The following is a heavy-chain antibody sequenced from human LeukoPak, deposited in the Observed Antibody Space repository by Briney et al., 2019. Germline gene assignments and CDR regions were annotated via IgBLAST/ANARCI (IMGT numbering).Heavy chain of an antibody. CDR2: ISYDGSNK. Sequence: PGGSLRLSCAASGFTFSSYAMHWVRQAPGKGLEWVAVISYDGSNKYYADSVKGRFTISRDNSKNTLYLQMNSLRAEDTAVYYCARDAPSRVVPAAMAKYYYYGMDVWGQGTTVTVSS. D-gene: IGHD2-2*01. CDR1: GFTFSSYA. CDR3: ARDAPSRVVPAAMAKYYYYGMDV. J-gene: IGHJ6*02. V-gene: IGHV3-30*04.